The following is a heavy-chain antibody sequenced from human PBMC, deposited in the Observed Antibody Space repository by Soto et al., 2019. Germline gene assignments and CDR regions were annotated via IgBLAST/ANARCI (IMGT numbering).Heavy chain of an antibody. CDR3: AKVKEVGAITLFDY. CDR1: GFTFSSYA. J-gene: IGHJ4*02. Sequence: EVQLLESGGGLVQPGGSLRLSCAASGFTFSSYAMNWVRQAPGKGLEWVSAISGSGGITYYADSVKGRCTISRDNSKNTLYLQMNRLRAEDTAVYYCAKVKEVGAITLFDYWGQGTLVTVSS. D-gene: IGHD1-26*01. CDR2: ISGSGGIT. V-gene: IGHV3-23*01.